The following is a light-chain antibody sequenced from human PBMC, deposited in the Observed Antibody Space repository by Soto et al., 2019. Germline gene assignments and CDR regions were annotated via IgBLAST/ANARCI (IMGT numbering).Light chain of an antibody. Sequence: QSALTQPPSASGSPGQSVTISCTGTSSDVGGYKYVSWYQQYPGKAPKLIIYELSERPSGVPDRFSGVKSVNTACPTVSVLRAEDDDCYYYVSHAGGPGVFGGGTKLTV. CDR1: SSDVGGYKY. V-gene: IGLV2-8*01. CDR2: ELS. CDR3: VSHAGGPGV. J-gene: IGLJ3*02.